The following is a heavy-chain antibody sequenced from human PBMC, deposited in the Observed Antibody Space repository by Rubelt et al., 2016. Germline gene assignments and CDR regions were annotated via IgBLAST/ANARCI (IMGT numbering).Heavy chain of an antibody. Sequence: QVQLVQSGAEVKKPGSSVRVSCKASGGTFSTHAITWVRQAPGHGLQWMGRIIPLLTITDYAENFQGRVTITADTSTNTVYIYLGSLRFEDTAVYYCTKALYHYDSSGYFDAFHVWGEGTMVTVSS. CDR1: GGTFSTHA. CDR3: TKALYHYDSSGYFDAFHV. CDR2: IIPLLTIT. D-gene: IGHD3-22*01. J-gene: IGHJ3*01. V-gene: IGHV1-69*02.